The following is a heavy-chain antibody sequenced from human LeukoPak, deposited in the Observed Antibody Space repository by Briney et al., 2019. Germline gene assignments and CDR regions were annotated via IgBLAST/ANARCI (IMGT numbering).Heavy chain of an antibody. CDR2: ISGSGGSX. CDR3: AKEQLWVYYFDY. D-gene: IGHD5-18*01. Sequence: GGSLRLSCAASGFTFSSYAMSWVRQAPGKGLEWVSAISGSGGSXXYAXXXXGRFTISRDNSKNTLYLQMNSLRAEDTAVYYCAKEQLWVYYFDYWGQGTLVTVSS. V-gene: IGHV3-23*01. J-gene: IGHJ4*02. CDR1: GFTFSSYA.